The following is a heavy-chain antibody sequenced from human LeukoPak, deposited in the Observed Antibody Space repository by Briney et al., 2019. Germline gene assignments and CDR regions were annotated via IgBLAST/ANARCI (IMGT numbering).Heavy chain of an antibody. J-gene: IGHJ4*02. CDR1: GFTFSRYA. D-gene: IGHD5/OR15-5a*01. V-gene: IGHV3-64*01. CDR3: ARRMGVSGLRGHYYFDF. CDR2: ISTSGGST. Sequence: GGSLRLSCAASGFTFSRYAMHWVRQAPGKGLQFVSAISTSGGSTSYANSVRGRFTISRDNSKNTLHLQMGSLRAEDMAVYYCARRMGVSGLRGHYYFDFWGLGTLVTVSS.